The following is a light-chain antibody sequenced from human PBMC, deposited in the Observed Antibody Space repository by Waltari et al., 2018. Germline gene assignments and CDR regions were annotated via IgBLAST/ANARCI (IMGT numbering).Light chain of an antibody. CDR3: SSYTSSRTVV. V-gene: IGLV2-14*03. J-gene: IGLJ2*01. CDR1: STARGGSYF. Sequence: QSALTQPPTVAGSPGQSIPLTCPGSSTARGGSYFASWYQHHPGKAPRLMIYDVSNRPSGVSNRFSGAKSGNTASLTISGLQAEDEAEYYCSSYTSSRTVVFGGGTQVTVL. CDR2: DVS.